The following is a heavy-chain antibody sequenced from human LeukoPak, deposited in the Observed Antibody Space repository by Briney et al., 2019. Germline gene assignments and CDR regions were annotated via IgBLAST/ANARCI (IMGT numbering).Heavy chain of an antibody. V-gene: IGHV1-18*04. D-gene: IGHD2-15*01. J-gene: IGHJ6*02. CDR1: GYTFTRYY. Sequence: GASVKVSCKASGYTFTRYYMHWGRQAPGQGLEWMGWISAYNGNTNYAQKLQGRVTMTTDTSTSTAYMELRSLRSDDTAVYYCARGGIVVVVAATRHYYYGMDVWGQGTTVTVSS. CDR3: ARGGIVVVVAATRHYYYGMDV. CDR2: ISAYNGNT.